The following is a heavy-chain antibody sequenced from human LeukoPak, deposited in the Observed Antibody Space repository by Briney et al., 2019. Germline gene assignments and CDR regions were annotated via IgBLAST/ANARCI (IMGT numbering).Heavy chain of an antibody. Sequence: GGSLRLSCAASGFTFSSYSMNWVRQAPGKGLEWVSYISSSSSTIYYADSVKGRFTISRDNAKNSLYLQMNSLRAEDTAVYYCAWSDYYDSSGLDYWGQGTLVTVSS. D-gene: IGHD3-22*01. J-gene: IGHJ4*02. CDR3: AWSDYYDSSGLDY. CDR1: GFTFSSYS. CDR2: ISSSSSTI. V-gene: IGHV3-48*01.